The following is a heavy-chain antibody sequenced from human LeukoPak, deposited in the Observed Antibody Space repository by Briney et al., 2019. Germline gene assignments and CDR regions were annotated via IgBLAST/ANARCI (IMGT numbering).Heavy chain of an antibody. CDR3: ARGEGAFGESHRFDP. CDR1: GDSISGFY. Sequence: PSETLSLTCTVSGDSISGFYWSWIRQPPGKGLEWIGHIYYSGSTNYNPSLKSRVTISVDTSKNHFSLKLSSMTAADTAVYYCARGEGAFGESHRFDPWGQGTLVTVSS. CDR2: IYYSGST. D-gene: IGHD3-10*01. V-gene: IGHV4-59*01. J-gene: IGHJ5*02.